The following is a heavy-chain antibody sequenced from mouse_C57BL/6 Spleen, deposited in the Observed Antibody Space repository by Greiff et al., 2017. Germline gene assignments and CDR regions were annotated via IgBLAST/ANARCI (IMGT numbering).Heavy chain of an antibody. V-gene: IGHV5-4*03. CDR2: ISDGGSYT. CDR1: GFTFSSYA. Sequence: EVMLVESGGGLVKPGGSLKLSCAASGFTFSSYAMSWVRQTPEKRLEWVATISDGGSYTYYPDNVKGRFTISRDNAKNNLYLQMSHLKSEDTAMYYCARRGDEDYFDYWGQGTTLTVSS. J-gene: IGHJ2*01. CDR3: ARRGDEDYFDY.